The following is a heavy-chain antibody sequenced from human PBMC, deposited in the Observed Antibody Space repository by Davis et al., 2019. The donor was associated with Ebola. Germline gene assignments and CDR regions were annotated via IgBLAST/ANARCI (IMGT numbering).Heavy chain of an antibody. V-gene: IGHV3-64*04. CDR3: ARGGYDSLYYMDV. D-gene: IGHD3-3*01. J-gene: IGHJ6*03. CDR2: ISSNGGST. CDR1: GFTFSSYA. Sequence: GESLKISCAASGFTFSSYAMSWVRQAPGKGLEYVSAISSNGGSTYYADSVKGRFTISRDNSKNTLYLQMNSLRAGDTAVYYCARGGYDSLYYMDVWGKGTTVTVSS.